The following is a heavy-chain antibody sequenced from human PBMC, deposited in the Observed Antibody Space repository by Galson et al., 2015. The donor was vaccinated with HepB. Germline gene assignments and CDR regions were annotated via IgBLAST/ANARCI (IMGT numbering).Heavy chain of an antibody. V-gene: IGHV4-59*01. D-gene: IGHD1-1*01. CDR1: GGSITNFF. CDR3: AEGMTTLDY. Sequence: TLSLTCTVSGGSITNFFWTWLRQPPGKGLEWLGYIYYSGTTNYSPSLKSRLSISVDTSKNQVSLKLRSVTAADTALYYCAEGMTTLDYWGRGTLVTVSS. CDR2: IYYSGTT. J-gene: IGHJ4*02.